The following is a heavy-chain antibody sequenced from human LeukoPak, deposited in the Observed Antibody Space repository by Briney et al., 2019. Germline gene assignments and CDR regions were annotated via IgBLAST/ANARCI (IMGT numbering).Heavy chain of an antibody. J-gene: IGHJ4*02. Sequence: SKTLSLTCTVSGGSISSSSYYWGWIRQPPGKGLEWIGSIYYSGSTYYNPSLKSRVTISVDTSKNQFSLKLSSVTAADTAVYYCARASGYYPYYFDYWGQGTLVTVSS. V-gene: IGHV4-39*01. CDR2: IYYSGST. D-gene: IGHD3-22*01. CDR1: GGSISSSSYY. CDR3: ARASGYYPYYFDY.